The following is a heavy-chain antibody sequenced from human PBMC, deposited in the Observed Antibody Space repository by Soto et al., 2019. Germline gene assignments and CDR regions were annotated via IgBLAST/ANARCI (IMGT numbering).Heavy chain of an antibody. CDR1: GYSFTNYW. CDR3: SIHEFLYGGCDY. J-gene: IGHJ4*02. V-gene: IGHV5-10-1*01. CDR2: IDPSDSYT. Sequence: PGESLKISCRGSGYSFTNYWISWVRQTPGKGLEWIGRIDPSDSYTNYGPSFQGHVTISVDTSMHTAYLQWSSLKASDTAIYYCSIHEFLYGGCDYCGQGTLVPISS. D-gene: IGHD2-21*01.